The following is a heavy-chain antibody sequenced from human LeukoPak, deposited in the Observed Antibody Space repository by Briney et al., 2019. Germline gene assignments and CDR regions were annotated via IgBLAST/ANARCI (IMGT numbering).Heavy chain of an antibody. J-gene: IGHJ6*03. D-gene: IGHD5-12*01. CDR2: INHSGST. Sequence: PSETLSLTCAVYGGSFSGYYWSWIRQPPGKGLEWIGEINHSGSTNYNPSLKSRVTISVDTSKNQFSLKLSSVTAADTAVYYCAYSGYARYYYYYMDVWGKGTTVTVSS. V-gene: IGHV4-34*01. CDR1: GGSFSGYY. CDR3: AYSGYARYYYYYMDV.